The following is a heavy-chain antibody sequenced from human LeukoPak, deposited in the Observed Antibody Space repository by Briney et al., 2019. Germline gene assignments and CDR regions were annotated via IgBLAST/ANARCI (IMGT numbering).Heavy chain of an antibody. Sequence: PSETLSLTCAVSGYSISSGYYWGWIRQPPGKGLEWIGSIYHSGSTYYNPSLKSRVTISADTSKNQFSLKLSSVTAAVTAVYYCAREDYGIDYWGQGTLVTVSS. CDR1: GYSISSGYY. V-gene: IGHV4-38-2*02. CDR2: IYHSGST. CDR3: AREDYGIDY. D-gene: IGHD3-16*01. J-gene: IGHJ4*02.